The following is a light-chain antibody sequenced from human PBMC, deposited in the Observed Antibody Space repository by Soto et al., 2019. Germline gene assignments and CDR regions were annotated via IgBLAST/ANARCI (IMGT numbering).Light chain of an antibody. CDR2: KAS. CDR3: QQYNSYSEWT. CDR1: QSISNW. J-gene: IGKJ1*01. V-gene: IGKV1-5*03. Sequence: DIQMTQSPSTLSASVGDRVTITCRASQSISNWLAWYQQKPGKAPKLLIYKASSLESGVPSRFSGSGSGTEFTLTISSLQPDDFATYYCQQYNSYSEWTFGQGTKVDIK.